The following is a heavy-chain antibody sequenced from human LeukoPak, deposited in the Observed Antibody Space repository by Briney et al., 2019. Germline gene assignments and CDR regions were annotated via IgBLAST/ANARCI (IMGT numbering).Heavy chain of an antibody. CDR1: GGSISSSSYY. CDR2: IYYSGIT. D-gene: IGHD3-3*01. Sequence: PSETLSLTCTVSGGSISSSSYYWGWIRQPPGRGLEWIGSIYYSGITYYNPSLKSRVTISVDTSKNQFSLKLSSVTAADTAVYYCARHRYDFWSGGYYYYGMDVWGQGTTVTVS. V-gene: IGHV4-39*01. J-gene: IGHJ6*02. CDR3: ARHRYDFWSGGYYYYGMDV.